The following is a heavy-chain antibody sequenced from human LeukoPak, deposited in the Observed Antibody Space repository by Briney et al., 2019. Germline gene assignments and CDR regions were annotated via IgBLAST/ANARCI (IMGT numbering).Heavy chain of an antibody. CDR3: AKGYCSSTNCYTYYYFYMDV. V-gene: IGHV3-15*01. CDR2: IKSKTDGGTT. J-gene: IGHJ6*03. Sequence: QSGGSLRLSCAASGFTFSNAWMSWVRQAPGKGLEWVGRIKSKTDGGTTDYAAPVKGRFTISRDDSKNTLYLQMNSLRPEDTAVYYCAKGYCSSTNCYTYYYFYMDVWGKGTTVTVSS. CDR1: GFTFSNAW. D-gene: IGHD2-2*02.